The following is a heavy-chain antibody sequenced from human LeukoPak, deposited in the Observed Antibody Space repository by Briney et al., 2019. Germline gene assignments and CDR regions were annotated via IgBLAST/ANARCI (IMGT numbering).Heavy chain of an antibody. D-gene: IGHD4-23*01. CDR1: GXSFTSYW. CDR3: ARPSYGGNSYAFDI. J-gene: IGHJ3*02. Sequence: HGESLKISFQGSGXSFTSYWIGWARQLAGKDLEGMGIIYPGDSDTRYSPSFQGQVTISADKSISTAYLQWSSLKASDTAVYYCARPSYGGNSYAFDIWGQGTMVTVSS. CDR2: IYPGDSDT. V-gene: IGHV5-51*01.